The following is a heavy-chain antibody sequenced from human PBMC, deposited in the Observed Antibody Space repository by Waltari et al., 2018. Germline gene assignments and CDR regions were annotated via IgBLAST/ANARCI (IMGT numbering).Heavy chain of an antibody. D-gene: IGHD1-26*01. V-gene: IGHV1-69*04. CDR1: GGTFSSYA. Sequence: QVQLVQSGAEVKKPGSSVKVSCKASGGTFSSYAISCVRQAPGKGLEWMGRIIPILGIANYAQKFQGRVTITADESTSTAYMELSSLRSEDTAVYYCARDQTRGSYYPGWYFDYWGQGTLVTVSS. CDR2: IIPILGIA. J-gene: IGHJ4*02. CDR3: ARDQTRGSYYPGWYFDY.